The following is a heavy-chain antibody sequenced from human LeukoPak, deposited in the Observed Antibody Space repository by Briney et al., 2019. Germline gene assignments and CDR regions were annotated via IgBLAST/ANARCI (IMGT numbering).Heavy chain of an antibody. CDR2: IYSGGSS. Sequence: QPGGSLRLSCTVSGFTVSSNSMSWVRQAPGKGLEWVSIIYSGGSSYYADSVKGRFTISRDNAKNSLYLQMNSLRAEDTAVYYCAELGITMIGGVWGKGTTVTISS. D-gene: IGHD3-10*02. V-gene: IGHV3-53*01. CDR1: GFTVSSNS. J-gene: IGHJ6*04. CDR3: AELGITMIGGV.